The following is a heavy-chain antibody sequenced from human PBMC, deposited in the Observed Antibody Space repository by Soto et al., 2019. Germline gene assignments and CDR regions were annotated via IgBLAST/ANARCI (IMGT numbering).Heavy chain of an antibody. J-gene: IGHJ4*02. V-gene: IGHV3-23*01. Sequence: ESGGGLVQPGGSLRLSCAASGFTFSSHAMGWVRQAPGEGLEWVSSVSDSGVYTYYADSVKGRFTISRDNSKNTLYLQMNSLRAEDTAVYHCANLIAATGTVYWGQGTLVTVSS. CDR2: VSDSGVYT. CDR3: ANLIAATGTVY. CDR1: GFTFSSHA. D-gene: IGHD6-13*01.